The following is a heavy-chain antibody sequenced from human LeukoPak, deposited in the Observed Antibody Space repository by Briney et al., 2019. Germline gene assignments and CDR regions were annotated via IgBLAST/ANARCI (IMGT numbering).Heavy chain of an antibody. D-gene: IGHD2-2*02. CDR1: GGSFSGYY. Sequence: KPSETLSLTCAVYGGSFSGYYWSWIRQPPGKGLEWIGEINHSGSTNYNPSLKSRVTISVDTSKNQFSLKLSSVTAADTAVYYCARGGSALSMYQLRYPTGGYFQHWGQGTLVTVSS. J-gene: IGHJ1*01. CDR2: INHSGST. V-gene: IGHV4-34*01. CDR3: ARGGSALSMYQLRYPTGGYFQH.